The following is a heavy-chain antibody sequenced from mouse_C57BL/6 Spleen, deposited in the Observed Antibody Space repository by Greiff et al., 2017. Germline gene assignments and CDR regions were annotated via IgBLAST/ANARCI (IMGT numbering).Heavy chain of an antibody. CDR2: INPNNGGT. CDR3: ARFYYGSSYAMDY. Sequence: EVQLQQSGPELVKPGASVKISCKASGYTFTDYYMNWVKQSHGKSLEWIGDINPNNGGTSYNQKFKGKATLTVDKSSSTAYMELRSLTSEDSAVYYCARFYYGSSYAMDYWGKGTSVTVSS. V-gene: IGHV1-26*01. J-gene: IGHJ4*01. D-gene: IGHD1-1*01. CDR1: GYTFTDYY.